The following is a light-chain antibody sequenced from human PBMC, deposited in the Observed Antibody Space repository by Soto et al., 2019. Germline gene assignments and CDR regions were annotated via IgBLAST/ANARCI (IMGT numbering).Light chain of an antibody. J-gene: IGKJ1*01. Sequence: EIVLTQSSGTLSLSPGEKAILSCRASQTVSRKYLAWYQQKPGQAPRLLIHGEFSRATGIPDRFSGSESGTYFTLTISRLEPEDFAVYYCQQYYTSPTFGQGTKVEI. V-gene: IGKV3-20*01. CDR2: GEF. CDR3: QQYYTSPT. CDR1: QTVSRKY.